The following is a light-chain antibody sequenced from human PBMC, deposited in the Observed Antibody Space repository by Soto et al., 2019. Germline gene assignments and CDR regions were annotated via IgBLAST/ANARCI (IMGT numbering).Light chain of an antibody. CDR2: DAS. V-gene: IGKV3-20*01. CDR1: QTVRNNY. CDR3: QQFSSYPLT. Sequence: EILFTQSPATLSLSPGERATLSCRASQTVRNNYLAWYQQKPGQAPRLLIYDASSRATGIPDRFSGGRSGTDCTLTISRLEPEDFSVYYCQQFSSYPLTFGGGTKVDIK. J-gene: IGKJ4*01.